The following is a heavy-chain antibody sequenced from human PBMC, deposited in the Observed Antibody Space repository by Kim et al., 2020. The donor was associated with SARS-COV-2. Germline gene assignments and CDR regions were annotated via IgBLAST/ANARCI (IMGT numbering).Heavy chain of an antibody. CDR2: INHSGST. V-gene: IGHV4-34*01. J-gene: IGHJ4*02. CDR3: AREAYYGSGSLDY. D-gene: IGHD3-10*01. Sequence: SETLSLTCAVYGGSFSGYYWSWIRQPPGKGLEWIGEINHSGSTNYNPSLKSRVTISVDTSKNQFSLKLSSVTAADTAVYYCAREAYYGSGSLDYWGQGTL. CDR1: GGSFSGYY.